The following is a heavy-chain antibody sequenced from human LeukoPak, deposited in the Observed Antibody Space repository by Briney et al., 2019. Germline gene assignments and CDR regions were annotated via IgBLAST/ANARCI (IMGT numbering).Heavy chain of an antibody. D-gene: IGHD6-13*01. V-gene: IGHV3-23*01. J-gene: IGHJ4*02. Sequence: GGSLRLSCAASEFTFSSYAMSWVRQAPGRGVEGVSFISGSGGSTYYADSVKGRFTISRDNSKNTLNLQMNSLRAEDTAVYYCAKDLSSWYEYYFDHWGQGTLVTVSS. CDR2: ISGSGGST. CDR3: AKDLSSWYEYYFDH. CDR1: EFTFSSYA.